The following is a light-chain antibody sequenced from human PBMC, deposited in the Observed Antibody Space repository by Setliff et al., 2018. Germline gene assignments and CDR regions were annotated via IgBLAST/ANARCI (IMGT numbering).Light chain of an antibody. J-gene: IGLJ1*01. CDR2: AVS. CDR3: NAYTSGSTYV. CDR1: SSDVGSYDF. V-gene: IGLV2-14*03. Sequence: LTQPASVSGSPGQSITISCSGTSSDVGSYDFVSWYQQHPGKAPKLIIYAVSDRPSGVSNRFSGSKSGNTASLTISGLQTEDEADYYCNAYTSGSTYVFGTGTKVTVL.